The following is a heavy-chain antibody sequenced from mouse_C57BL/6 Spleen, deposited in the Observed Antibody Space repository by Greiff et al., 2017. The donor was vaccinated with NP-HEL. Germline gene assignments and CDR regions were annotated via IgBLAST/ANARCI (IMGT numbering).Heavy chain of an antibody. V-gene: IGHV1-82*01. CDR3: ARYRGYLDY. J-gene: IGHJ2*01. CDR1: GYAFSSSW. CDR2: IYPGDGDT. Sequence: QVHVKQSGPELVKPGASVKISCKASGYAFSSSWMNWVKQRPGKGLEWIGRIYPGDGDTNYNGKFKGKATLTADKSSSTAYMQLSSLTSEDSAVYFCARYRGYLDYWGQGTTLTVSS.